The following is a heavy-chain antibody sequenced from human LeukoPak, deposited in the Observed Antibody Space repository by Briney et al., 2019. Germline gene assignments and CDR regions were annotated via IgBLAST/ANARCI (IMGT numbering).Heavy chain of an antibody. Sequence: GGSLRLSCAASGFTFSGFGMHWVRQAPGKGLEWVAVIWYDGSNKYYAGPVKGRFTISRDNPKNTLYVQMNSLRAEDTAVYYCARGRGADYGGNSGYFDYWGQGTLVTVSS. J-gene: IGHJ4*02. CDR1: GFTFSGFG. D-gene: IGHD4-23*01. CDR2: IWYDGSNK. CDR3: ARGRGADYGGNSGYFDY. V-gene: IGHV3-33*01.